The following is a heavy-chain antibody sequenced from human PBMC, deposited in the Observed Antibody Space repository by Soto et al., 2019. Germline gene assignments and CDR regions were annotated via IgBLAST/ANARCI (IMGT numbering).Heavy chain of an antibody. V-gene: IGHV3-21*01. D-gene: IGHD3-3*01. CDR1: GGTFSRNS. J-gene: IGHJ6*02. CDR2: ISSSSSYI. Sequence: WGSLRLSWAASGGTFSRNSINWVRQAPGNGLEWVSSISSSSSYIYSAGSVKGRFTMCRDNAKNSLYLQMNSLRAEDTAVSYCARVTIFGVVVSYGMDVWGQGTTVTVSS. CDR3: ARVTIFGVVVSYGMDV.